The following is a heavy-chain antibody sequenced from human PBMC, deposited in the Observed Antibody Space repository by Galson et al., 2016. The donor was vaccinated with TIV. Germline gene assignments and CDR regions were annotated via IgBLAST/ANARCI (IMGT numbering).Heavy chain of an antibody. CDR2: FNPDSGAT. Sequence: SVKVSCKASGYIFINYYIHWVRQAPGQGLEWLGWFNPDSGATQYAQKFQGRVTMTRDMSISTAYMELRRLISDDTAVYYCARVNWARAFDYWGQGTQVAVSS. CDR1: GYIFINYY. CDR3: ARVNWARAFDY. V-gene: IGHV1-2*02. J-gene: IGHJ4*02. D-gene: IGHD7-27*01.